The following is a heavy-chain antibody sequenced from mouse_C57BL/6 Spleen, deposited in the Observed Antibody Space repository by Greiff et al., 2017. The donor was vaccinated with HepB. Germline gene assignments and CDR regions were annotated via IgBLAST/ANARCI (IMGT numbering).Heavy chain of an antibody. CDR1: GFSLSTSGMG. V-gene: IGHV8-12*01. Sequence: QVQLKESGPGILQSSQTLSLTCSFSGFSLSTSGMGVSWIRQPSGKGLEWLVHIYWDDDKRYNPSLKSRLTISKDTSRNQVFLKITSVDTADTATYYCARSLYDGYSSFAYWGQGTLVTVSA. D-gene: IGHD2-3*01. CDR3: ARSLYDGYSSFAY. CDR2: IYWDDDK. J-gene: IGHJ3*01.